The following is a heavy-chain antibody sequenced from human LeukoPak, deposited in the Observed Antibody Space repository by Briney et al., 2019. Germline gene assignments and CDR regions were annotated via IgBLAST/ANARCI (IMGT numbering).Heavy chain of an antibody. J-gene: IGHJ4*02. CDR2: IWYDGSNK. D-gene: IGHD6-13*01. Sequence: GGSLRLSCAASGFNFSSYGMHWVRQAPGKGLEWVAVIWYDGSNKYYADSVKGRFTISRDNSKNTLYLQMNSLRAEDTAVYYCAKDLGYAAGIDYWGQGTLVTVSS. CDR3: AKDLGYAAGIDY. CDR1: GFNFSSYG. V-gene: IGHV3-33*06.